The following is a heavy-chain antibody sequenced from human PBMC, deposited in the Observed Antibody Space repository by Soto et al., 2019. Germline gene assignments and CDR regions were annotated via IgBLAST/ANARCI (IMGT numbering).Heavy chain of an antibody. CDR3: TITIFGVAL. Sequence: PGGSLRLSCAASGFTFDDYAMHWVRQAPGKGLEWVSGISWNSGSIGYADSVKGRFTISRDNAKNSLYLQMNSLRAEDTALYYCTITIFGVALWGQGTLVTVSS. CDR1: GFTFDDYA. D-gene: IGHD3-3*01. V-gene: IGHV3-9*01. J-gene: IGHJ4*02. CDR2: ISWNSGSI.